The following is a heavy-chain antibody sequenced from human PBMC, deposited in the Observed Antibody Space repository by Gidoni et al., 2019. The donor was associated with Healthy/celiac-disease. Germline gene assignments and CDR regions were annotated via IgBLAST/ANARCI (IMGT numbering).Heavy chain of an antibody. Sequence: QVQLQESGPGLVKPSETLSLTCTVSGYSISSGYYWGWLRQPPGKGLEWSGSIYHSGSTYYNPSLKSRVTISVDTSKNQFSLKLSSVTAADTAVYYCDLAYGSGSYFFDYWGQGTLVTVSS. CDR1: GYSISSGYY. CDR3: DLAYGSGSYFFDY. J-gene: IGHJ4*02. D-gene: IGHD3-10*01. V-gene: IGHV4-38-2*02. CDR2: IYHSGST.